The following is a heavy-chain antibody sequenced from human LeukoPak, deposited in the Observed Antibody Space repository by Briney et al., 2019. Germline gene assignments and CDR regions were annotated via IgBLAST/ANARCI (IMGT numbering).Heavy chain of an antibody. D-gene: IGHD2-8*01. J-gene: IGHJ6*03. CDR1: GFTFSSYS. V-gene: IGHV3-21*01. CDR3: ARPLYPGRYYYYYMDV. Sequence: GGSLRLSCAASGFTFSSYSMNWVRQAPGKGLEWVSSISSSSSYIYYADSVKGRFTISRDNAKNSLYLQMNSLRAEDTAVYYCARPLYPGRYYYYYMDVWGKGTTVTVSS. CDR2: ISSSSSYI.